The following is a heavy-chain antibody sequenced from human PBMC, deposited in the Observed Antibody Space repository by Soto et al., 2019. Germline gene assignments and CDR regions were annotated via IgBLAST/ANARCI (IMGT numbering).Heavy chain of an antibody. J-gene: IGHJ4*02. CDR1: GASVSSNTFY. V-gene: IGHV4-39*01. CDR2: IYYDGST. D-gene: IGHD2-21*01. CDR3: ARTPLL. Sequence: SETLSLTCSASGASVSSNTFYWGWIRQPPGKGLESIANIYYDGSTYYNPSLESRVTISLDTSKNQFSLTLSSVTAADTAVYYCARTPLLWGQGTLVTVSS.